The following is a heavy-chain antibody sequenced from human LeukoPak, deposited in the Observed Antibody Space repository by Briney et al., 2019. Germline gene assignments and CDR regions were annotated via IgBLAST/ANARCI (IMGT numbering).Heavy chain of an antibody. V-gene: IGHV3-21*06. Sequence: GGSLRLSCAASGFTFSNYNMNWVRQAPGKGLEWVSYISSRGSCTYYADSVKGRFTISRDNAKNSLYLQMNSLRAEDTAVYYCARIDAFDIWGQGTMVTVSS. CDR3: ARIDAFDI. CDR2: ISSRGSCT. J-gene: IGHJ3*02. CDR1: GFTFSNYN.